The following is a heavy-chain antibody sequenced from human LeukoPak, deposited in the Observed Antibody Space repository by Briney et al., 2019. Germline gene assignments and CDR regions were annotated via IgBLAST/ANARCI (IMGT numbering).Heavy chain of an antibody. CDR1: GGSFSGFH. CDR2: VSDNGSI. CDR3: ARGVLFWGVLRLLERKKGYYYMDV. V-gene: IGHV4-34*01. J-gene: IGHJ6*03. D-gene: IGHD3-3*01. Sequence: SETLSLTCAVYGGSFSGFHWSWIRQSPGKGLEWIGEVSDNGSINYNPSLKSRVIISEDTSKKQFSLNVRSVTAADTAVYYCARGVLFWGVLRLLERKKGYYYMDVWGEGTTVTVSS.